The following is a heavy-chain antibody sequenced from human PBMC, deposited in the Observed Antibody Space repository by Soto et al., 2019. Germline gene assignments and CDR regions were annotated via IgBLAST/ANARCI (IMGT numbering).Heavy chain of an antibody. J-gene: IGHJ4*02. CDR2: IYYSGST. V-gene: IGHV4-39*01. CDR3: ARSIAASFDY. Sequence: SETLSLTCTVSGGSISSSSYYWGWIRQPPGKGLEWIGSIYYSGSTYYNPSLKSRVTISVDTSKNQFSLKLSSVTAADTAVYYCARSIAASFDYWRQGTLVTVS. CDR1: GGSISSSSYY. D-gene: IGHD6-6*01.